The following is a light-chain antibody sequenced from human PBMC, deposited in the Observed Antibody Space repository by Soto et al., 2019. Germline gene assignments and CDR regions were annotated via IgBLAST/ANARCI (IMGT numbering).Light chain of an antibody. CDR1: SSDVGGYNY. V-gene: IGLV2-14*01. Sequence: QSVLTQPASVSGSPGQSTTISCTGTSSDVGGYNYVSWYQQHPGKAPKLMIYDVSNRPSGVSNRFSGSKSGNTASLTISGLQAEDEADYYCSSYTSSSTLLYVFGTGTKLTVL. CDR2: DVS. J-gene: IGLJ1*01. CDR3: SSYTSSSTLLYV.